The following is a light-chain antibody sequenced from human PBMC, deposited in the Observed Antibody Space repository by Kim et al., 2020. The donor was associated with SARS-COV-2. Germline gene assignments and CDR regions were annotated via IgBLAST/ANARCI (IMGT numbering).Light chain of an antibody. V-gene: IGLV2-23*02. J-gene: IGLJ3*02. CDR3: CSYAGAKTFYWM. CDR1: NSDIGSYNL. Sequence: QSALTQPASVSGSPGQSITISCTGTNSDIGSYNLVSWYQQHPGKAPKLVIYEVNNRPSGVSTRFSGSRSGNTASLTISGLQAEDEANYYCCSYAGAKTFYWMFGGGTQLTVL. CDR2: EVN.